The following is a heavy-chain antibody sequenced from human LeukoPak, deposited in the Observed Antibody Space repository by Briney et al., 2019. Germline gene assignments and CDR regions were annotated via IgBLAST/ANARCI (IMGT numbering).Heavy chain of an antibody. J-gene: IGHJ4*02. CDR2: ISYDGSNK. V-gene: IGHV3-30-3*01. D-gene: IGHD3-3*01. Sequence: GGSLRLSCAASGFTFSSYAMHWVRQAPGKGLEWVAVISYDGSNKYYADSVKGRFTISRDNSKNTLYLQMNSLRAEDTAVYYCARRLPSYYDFSFAVDYWGQGTLVTVSS. CDR1: GFTFSSYA. CDR3: ARRLPSYYDFSFAVDY.